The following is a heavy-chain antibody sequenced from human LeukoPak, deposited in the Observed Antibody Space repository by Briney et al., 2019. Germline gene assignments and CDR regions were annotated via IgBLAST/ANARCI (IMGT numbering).Heavy chain of an antibody. CDR1: GSTFDYYG. CDR2: INWDGGAY. D-gene: IGHD2-15*01. J-gene: IGHJ4*02. V-gene: IGHV3-20*04. CDR3: ARDLSSSWYSLAY. Sequence: GGSLRLSCRDSGSTFDYYGMTWVRQAPGKGLEWVSGINWDGGAYNYGASVKGRFIISRDNAKNSLYLEMNSLRVEDTAVYFCARDLSSSWYSLAYWGQGILVTVSS.